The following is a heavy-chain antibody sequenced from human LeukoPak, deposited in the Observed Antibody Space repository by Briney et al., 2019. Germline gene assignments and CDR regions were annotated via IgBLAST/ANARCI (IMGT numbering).Heavy chain of an antibody. V-gene: IGHV3-30*04. CDR1: GFTFSVYA. J-gene: IGHJ4*02. CDR3: ARGVGYSYGEIDY. D-gene: IGHD5-18*01. Sequence: GRSLRLSCAASGFTFSVYAMHWVRQAPGKGLEWVAVISYDGSNKYYADSAKGRFTISRDNSKNTLYLQMNSLRAEDTAVYYCARGVGYSYGEIDYWGQGTLVTVSS. CDR2: ISYDGSNK.